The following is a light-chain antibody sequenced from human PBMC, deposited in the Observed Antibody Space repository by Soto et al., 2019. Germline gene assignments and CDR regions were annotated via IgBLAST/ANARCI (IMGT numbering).Light chain of an antibody. J-gene: IGKJ2*01. V-gene: IGKV3-15*01. CDR3: QQYDTLPPT. CDR2: GAS. CDR1: QSVSSN. Sequence: EIVMTQSPATLSVSPGERATLSCRASQSVSSNLAWYQQKPGQAPRLLIYGASTRATGIPARFSGSGSGTEFTLTISSLQSEDIATYYCQQYDTLPPTFGQGTKLEIK.